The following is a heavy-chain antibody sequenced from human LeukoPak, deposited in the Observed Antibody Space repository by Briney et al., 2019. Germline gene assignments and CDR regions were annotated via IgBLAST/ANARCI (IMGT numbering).Heavy chain of an antibody. D-gene: IGHD2-21*01. CDR3: TTDRKVN. Sequence: GGSLRLSFAASGFTFVNAWMNWVRQAPGKGLEWVGHSKSKPDGGTTDYAAPVKGRFTISRDDSKNTLYLQMNSLKTEDTAVYYCTTDRKVNWGQGTLVTVSS. CDR1: GFTFVNAW. V-gene: IGHV3-15*07. CDR2: SKSKPDGGTT. J-gene: IGHJ4*02.